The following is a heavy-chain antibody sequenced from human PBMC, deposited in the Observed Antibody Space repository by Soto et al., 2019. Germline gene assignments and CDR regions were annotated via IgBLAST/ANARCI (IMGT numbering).Heavy chain of an antibody. CDR3: ARLRNHYFMDA. CDR2: IYSSGTT. Sequence: QVQLQEPGPGLVRPSETLSLTCSVYDGSISGLYWTWVRQSPGKGLEWIGWIYSSGTTNYNPSLKSRLAFSVDTSKNQFSLKLTSVTAADTAIYYWARLRNHYFMDAWGKGSTVAVSS. V-gene: IGHV4-59*08. CDR1: DGSISGLY. D-gene: IGHD1-1*01. J-gene: IGHJ6*03.